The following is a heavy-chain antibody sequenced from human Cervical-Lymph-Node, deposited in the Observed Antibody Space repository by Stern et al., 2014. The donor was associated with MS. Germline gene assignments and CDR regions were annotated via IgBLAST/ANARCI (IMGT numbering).Heavy chain of an antibody. CDR2: IYYSGST. J-gene: IGHJ4*02. Sequence: QLVESGPGLVKPSETLSLTCTVSGGSISSSSDYWGWIRQPPGKGLEWIGSIYYSGSTYYNPSLKSRVTISVDTSKNQFSLNLSSVTAADTAVYYCARRSYGSGSYYFDYWGQGTLVTVSS. D-gene: IGHD3-10*01. CDR1: GGSISSSSDY. V-gene: IGHV4-39*01. CDR3: ARRSYGSGSYYFDY.